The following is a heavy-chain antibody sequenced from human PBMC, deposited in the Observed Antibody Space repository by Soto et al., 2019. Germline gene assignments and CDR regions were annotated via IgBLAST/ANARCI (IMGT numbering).Heavy chain of an antibody. V-gene: IGHV3-30*18. J-gene: IGHJ5*02. Sequence: QVQLVESGGGVVQPGRSLRLSCAASGFTFKRYGMHWVRQAPGKGLEWVAVISYDGSIEYYGDSVKGRFTISRDNSKNTLYLQMNSLRAEATAVYYCAKDVGYCSGGRCYPHNWFDPWGEGTLVTVSS. CDR3: AKDVGYCSGGRCYPHNWFDP. CDR1: GFTFKRYG. D-gene: IGHD2-15*01. CDR2: ISYDGSIE.